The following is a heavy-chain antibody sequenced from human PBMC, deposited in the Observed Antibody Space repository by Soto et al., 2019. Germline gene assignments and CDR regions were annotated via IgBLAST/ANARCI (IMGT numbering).Heavy chain of an antibody. CDR2: IYNSGGS. CDR3: ARGDKNNDYYFDH. D-gene: IGHD3-16*01. J-gene: IGHJ4*02. V-gene: IGHV4-30-2*01. CDR1: GASLSSGDSA. Sequence: PSETLALACVVSGASLSSGDSAWNWDRQPPGKGLEWLGYIYNSGGSYYNPSLKSRVTISLDRSKNHFSLRLDSVTAADTALYFCARGDKNNDYYFDHWGQGTLVTVSS.